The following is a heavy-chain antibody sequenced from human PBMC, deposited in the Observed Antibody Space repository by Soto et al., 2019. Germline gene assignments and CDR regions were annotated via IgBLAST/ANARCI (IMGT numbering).Heavy chain of an antibody. CDR3: ASAPSSGDSNNAFDI. Sequence: QVQLVESGGGVVQPGRSLRLSCAASGFTFSSYGMHWVRQAPGKGLEWVAVIWYDGSNKYYADSVKGRLTITRDNSKNTLYLQMNSLRAEDTAVYYCASAPSSGDSNNAFDIWGQGTMVTVSS. V-gene: IGHV3-33*01. J-gene: IGHJ3*02. D-gene: IGHD4-17*01. CDR2: IWYDGSNK. CDR1: GFTFSSYG.